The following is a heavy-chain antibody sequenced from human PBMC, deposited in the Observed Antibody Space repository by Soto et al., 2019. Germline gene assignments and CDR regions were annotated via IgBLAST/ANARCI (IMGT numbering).Heavy chain of an antibody. CDR2: IIPIFGTA. CDR1: GGTFSSYA. J-gene: IGHJ6*02. CDR3: ARDIVGASRYYYGMDV. Sequence: SVKVSCKASGGTFSSYAISGVRQAPGQGLEWMGGIIPIFGTANYAQKFQGRVTITADESTSTAYMELSSLRSEDTAVYYCARDIVGASRYYYGMDVWGQGTTVTVSS. V-gene: IGHV1-69*13. D-gene: IGHD1-26*01.